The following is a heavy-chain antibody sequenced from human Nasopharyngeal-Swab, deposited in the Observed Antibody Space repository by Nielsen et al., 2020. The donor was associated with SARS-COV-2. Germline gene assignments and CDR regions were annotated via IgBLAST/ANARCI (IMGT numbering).Heavy chain of an antibody. CDR3: ARGGGIATPHYYYAMDV. Sequence: ESLKISCAASGFAVRGNYMSWVRQAPGKGLQWVSVIYSDGSTYYADSVKGRFTISRDNSNNTVYLQMSSLRAEDTAVYFCARGGGIATPHYYYAMDVWGQGTTVTVSS. D-gene: IGHD2-21*01. CDR1: GFAVRGNY. CDR2: IYSDGST. J-gene: IGHJ6*02. V-gene: IGHV3-53*01.